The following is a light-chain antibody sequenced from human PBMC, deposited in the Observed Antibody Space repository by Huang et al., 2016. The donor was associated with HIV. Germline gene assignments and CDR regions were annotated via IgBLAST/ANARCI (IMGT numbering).Light chain of an antibody. Sequence: EIVMTQSPATPSVSPGERATLSCRASQSISSKLAWYQQKPGQAPRLLIYGASTRATGIPARFSGSGSGTEFTLTISSLQSEDFAVYYCHQYNNWPPWTFGQGTKVEIK. CDR2: GAS. V-gene: IGKV3-15*01. J-gene: IGKJ1*01. CDR3: HQYNNWPPWT. CDR1: QSISSK.